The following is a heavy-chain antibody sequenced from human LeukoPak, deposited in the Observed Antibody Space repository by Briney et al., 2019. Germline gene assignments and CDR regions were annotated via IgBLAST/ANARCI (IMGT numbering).Heavy chain of an antibody. CDR1: GFTFSSFS. Sequence: RRSLSLSCAASGFTFSSFSMGWVRQAPGEGRGWVSSISSSSSYIYYADSVKGRFTISRDNTKNSLNLQMNSLRAEDTAVYYCARAQWLKPGDYWGQGTLVTDSS. J-gene: IGHJ4*02. V-gene: IGHV3-21*01. CDR2: ISSSSSYI. CDR3: ARAQWLKPGDY. D-gene: IGHD6-19*01.